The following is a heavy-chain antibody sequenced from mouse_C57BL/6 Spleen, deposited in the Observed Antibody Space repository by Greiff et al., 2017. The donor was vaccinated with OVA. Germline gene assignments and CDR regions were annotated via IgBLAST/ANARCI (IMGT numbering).Heavy chain of an antibody. CDR3: ARNGGYDGYYAWFAY. V-gene: IGHV2-2*01. J-gene: IGHJ3*01. Sequence: QVQLKESGPGLVQPSQSLSITCTVSGFSLTSYGVHWVRQSPGKGLEWLGVIWSGGSTDYNAAFISRLSISKDNSKSQVFFKMNSLQADDTAIYYCARNGGYDGYYAWFAYWGQGTLVTVSA. D-gene: IGHD2-3*01. CDR2: IWSGGST. CDR1: GFSLTSYG.